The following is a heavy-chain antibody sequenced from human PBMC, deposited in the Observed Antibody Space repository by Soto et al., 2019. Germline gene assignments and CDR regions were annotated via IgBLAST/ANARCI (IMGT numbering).Heavy chain of an antibody. D-gene: IGHD1-7*01. V-gene: IGHV4-30-2*01. J-gene: IGHJ5*02. CDR1: GGSISIGGDS. Sequence: SECMSLTSAVCGGSISIGGDSWSWIRQPPGKGLEWIGYIYHSGSTYYNPSLKSRVTISVDRSKNQFSLKLSSVTAADTAVYYCARASLTGTNYWFDPWGQGTLVTVSS. CDR2: IYHSGST. CDR3: ARASLTGTNYWFDP.